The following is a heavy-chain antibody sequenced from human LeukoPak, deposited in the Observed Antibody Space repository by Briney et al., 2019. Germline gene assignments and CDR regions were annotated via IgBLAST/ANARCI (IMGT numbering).Heavy chain of an antibody. V-gene: IGHV4-59*01. CDR2: IYYSGST. D-gene: IGHD6-13*01. CDR3: ARGKRADWFDP. CDR1: GGSISSYY. J-gene: IGHJ5*02. Sequence: SETLSLTCTVSGGSISSYYWSWIRQPPGKGLEWIGYIYYSGSTNYDPSPKSRVTISVDTSKNQFSLKLSSVTAADTAVYYCARGKRADWFDPWGQGTLVTVSS.